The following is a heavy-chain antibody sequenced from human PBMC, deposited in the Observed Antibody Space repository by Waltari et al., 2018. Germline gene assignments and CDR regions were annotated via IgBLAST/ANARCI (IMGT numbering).Heavy chain of an antibody. Sequence: QVQLQESGPGLVKPSGTLSLTCTVSGDSISNNFFWSWVRQSPGKGLEWIGQAHQSGRSNYNPSLESRVTVSMDTSKNQFSLRVTSVTAADTAIYYCASDRGRGLYLDSWGQGTLVTVSP. CDR2: AHQSGRS. D-gene: IGHD2-15*01. CDR1: GDSISNNFF. J-gene: IGHJ4*02. V-gene: IGHV4-4*02. CDR3: ASDRGRGLYLDS.